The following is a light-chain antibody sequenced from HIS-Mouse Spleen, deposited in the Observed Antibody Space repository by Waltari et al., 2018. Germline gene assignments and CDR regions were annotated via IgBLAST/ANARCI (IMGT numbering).Light chain of an antibody. Sequence: SYVLTQPPSVSVSPGQTARITCSGDALPKKYAYGYQQKSGQAPVLVIYEDSKRPSGIPERFSGSSSGTMATLTISGAQVEDEADYYCYSTDSSGNHRVFGGGTKLTVL. V-gene: IGLV3-10*01. CDR2: EDS. CDR3: YSTDSSGNHRV. CDR1: ALPKKY. J-gene: IGLJ2*01.